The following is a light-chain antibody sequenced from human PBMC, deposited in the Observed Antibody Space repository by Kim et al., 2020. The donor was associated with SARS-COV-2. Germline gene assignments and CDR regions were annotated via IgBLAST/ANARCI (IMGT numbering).Light chain of an antibody. CDR3: QEYNSYSRPMYT. J-gene: IGKJ2*01. V-gene: IGKV1-5*03. CDR1: QSISSW. CDR2: KAS. Sequence: DIQMTQSPSTLSASVGDRVTITCRASQSISSWLAWYQQKPGKAPKLLIYKASSLESGVPSRFSGSGSGTEFTLTTSSLQPDDFATYYCQEYNSYSRPMYTFGQGTKLEI.